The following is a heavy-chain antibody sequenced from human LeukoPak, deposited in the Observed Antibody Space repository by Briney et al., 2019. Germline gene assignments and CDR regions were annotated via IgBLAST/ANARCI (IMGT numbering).Heavy chain of an antibody. CDR2: ISGSGGST. J-gene: IGHJ4*01. CDR1: GFTFSSYA. CDR3: ARGLVSGSQRGYFDY. V-gene: IGHV3-23*01. D-gene: IGHD1-26*01. Sequence: PGGSLRLSCAASGFTFSSYAMSWARQAPGKGLEWVSAISGSGGSTYYADSVKGRFTISRDNSKNTLYLQTNSLRTDDTAVYYCARGLVSGSQRGYFDYWGHGTLVTVSS.